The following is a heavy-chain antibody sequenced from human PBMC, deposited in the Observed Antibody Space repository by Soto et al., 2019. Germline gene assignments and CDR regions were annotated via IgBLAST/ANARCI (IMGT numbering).Heavy chain of an antibody. V-gene: IGHV4-31*03. CDR1: GGSISSGGYY. Sequence: SETLSLTCTVSGGSISSGGYYWSWIRQHPGKGLEWIGYIYYSGSTYYNPSLKSRVTISVDTSKNQFSLKLSSVTAADTAVYYCARIYSSSWLYLDYWGQGTLVTVSS. J-gene: IGHJ4*02. CDR3: ARIYSSSWLYLDY. D-gene: IGHD6-13*01. CDR2: IYYSGST.